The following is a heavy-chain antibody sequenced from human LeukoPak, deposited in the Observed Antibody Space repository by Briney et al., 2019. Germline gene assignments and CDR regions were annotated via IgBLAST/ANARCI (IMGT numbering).Heavy chain of an antibody. V-gene: IGHV4-39*01. CDR3: ARALLPNLDFDY. CDR2: IYYSGNT. Sequence: SETLSLTCTVSGVSISSSNSYWGWIRQPPGKGLEWIGSIYYSGNTYYNASLKSQVSISIDTSKNQFSLKLTSVTAADTAVYYCARALLPNLDFDYWGQGTLVTVSS. J-gene: IGHJ4*02. CDR1: GVSISSSNSY. D-gene: IGHD1-26*01.